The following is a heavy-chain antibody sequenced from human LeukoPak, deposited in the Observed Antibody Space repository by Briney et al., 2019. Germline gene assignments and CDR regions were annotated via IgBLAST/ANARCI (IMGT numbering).Heavy chain of an antibody. CDR3: ARSPYCSGGSCYRFDY. D-gene: IGHD2-15*01. CDR2: IYHSGNT. Sequence: SETLSLTCTVSGGSISSGYYWEWIRQPPGKGLEWIGSIYHSGNTYYNPSLKSRVTISVDTSKNKFSLRLSSVTAADTAVYYCARSPYCSGGSCYRFDYWGQGTLVTVSS. J-gene: IGHJ4*02. V-gene: IGHV4-38-2*02. CDR1: GGSISSGYY.